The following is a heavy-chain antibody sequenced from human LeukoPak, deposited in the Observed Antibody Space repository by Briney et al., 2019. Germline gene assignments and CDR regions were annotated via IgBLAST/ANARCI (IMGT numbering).Heavy chain of an antibody. D-gene: IGHD5-24*01. Sequence: ASVKVSCKASGYTFTSYGISWVRQAPGQGLEWMGIINPSGGSTSYAQKFQGRVTMTRDTSTSTVYMELSSLRSEDTAVYYCARDRVEMATISFIDYWGQGTLVTVSS. J-gene: IGHJ4*02. CDR1: GYTFTSYG. CDR3: ARDRVEMATISFIDY. V-gene: IGHV1-46*01. CDR2: INPSGGST.